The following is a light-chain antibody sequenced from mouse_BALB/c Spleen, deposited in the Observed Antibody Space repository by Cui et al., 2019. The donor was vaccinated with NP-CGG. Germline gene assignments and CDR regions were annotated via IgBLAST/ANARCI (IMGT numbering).Light chain of an antibody. J-gene: IGLJ1*01. Sequence: QAVVTQESVLTTSPGETVTLTCRSSTGAVTTSNYANWVQEKPDHLFTGLIGGTNNRVPGIPARFSGSLIGDKAALTNTGAQTEDEAIYFCALWYSNHWVFGGGTKLNVL. CDR2: GTN. CDR3: ALWYSNHWV. CDR1: TGAVTTSNY. V-gene: IGLV1*01.